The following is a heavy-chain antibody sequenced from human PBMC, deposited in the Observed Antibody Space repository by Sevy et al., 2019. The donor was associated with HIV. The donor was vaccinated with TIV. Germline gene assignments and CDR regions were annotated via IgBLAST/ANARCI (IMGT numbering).Heavy chain of an antibody. V-gene: IGHV3-30-3*01. Sequence: GGSLRLSCAASGFTFSSYAMHWVRQAPGKGLEWVAVISYDGSNKYYADSVKGRFTISRDNSKNTLYLHMNSLRAEDTAVYYCARDGGYCSGGSCYIDAFDIWGQGTMVTVSS. D-gene: IGHD2-15*01. J-gene: IGHJ3*02. CDR2: ISYDGSNK. CDR3: ARDGGYCSGGSCYIDAFDI. CDR1: GFTFSSYA.